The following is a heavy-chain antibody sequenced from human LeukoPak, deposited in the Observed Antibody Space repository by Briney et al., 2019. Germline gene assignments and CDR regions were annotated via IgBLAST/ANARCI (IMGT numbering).Heavy chain of an antibody. J-gene: IGHJ2*01. CDR3: ARDNPPWGTGDGGNWYFDL. CDR2: ISSSSSTI. CDR1: GFTFSSYE. V-gene: IGHV3-48*01. Sequence: QSGGSLRLSCAASGFTFSSYEMNWVRQAPGKGLEWVSYISSSSSTIYYADSVKGRFTISRDNAKNSLYLQMNSLRAEDTAVYYCARDNPPWGTGDGGNWYFDLWGRGTLVTVSS. D-gene: IGHD7-27*01.